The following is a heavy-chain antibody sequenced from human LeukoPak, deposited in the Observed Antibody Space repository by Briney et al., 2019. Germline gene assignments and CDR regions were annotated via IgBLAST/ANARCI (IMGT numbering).Heavy chain of an antibody. Sequence: SVKVSCKASGGTFSSYAISWVRQAPGQGLEWMGGIIPIFGTANYAQKFQGRVTITADESTSTAYMERSSLRSEDTAVYYCARGIRLPLDYYYYMDVWGKGTTVTVSS. CDR2: IIPIFGTA. CDR3: ARGIRLPLDYYYYMDV. D-gene: IGHD2/OR15-2a*01. V-gene: IGHV1-69*01. J-gene: IGHJ6*03. CDR1: GGTFSSYA.